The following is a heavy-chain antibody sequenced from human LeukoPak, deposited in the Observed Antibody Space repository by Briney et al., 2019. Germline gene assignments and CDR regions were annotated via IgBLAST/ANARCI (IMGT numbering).Heavy chain of an antibody. J-gene: IGHJ5*02. CDR2: INIGGTTT. Sequence: GGSLRLSCAASGFTFNDYYMSWIRQAPGKGLEWLSYINIGGTTTHYADSVKGRFTISRDNAKKSLYLEMNNLRAEDTAVYYCATDGAGFDTWGQGVLVTVSS. CDR3: ATDGAGFDT. V-gene: IGHV3-11*01. CDR1: GFTFNDYY.